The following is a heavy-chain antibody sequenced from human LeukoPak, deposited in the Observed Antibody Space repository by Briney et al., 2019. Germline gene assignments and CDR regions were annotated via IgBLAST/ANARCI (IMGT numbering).Heavy chain of an antibody. Sequence: SETLSLTCTVSGGSISSYYWSWIRQPPEKGLEWIGYIYYTGSTNYNPSLTSRVNISVDTSKNQFSLNLTSVTAADTAVHYCARWGSIAVARFDYWGQGTLVTVSS. CDR1: GGSISSYY. V-gene: IGHV4-59*01. CDR2: IYYTGST. J-gene: IGHJ4*02. CDR3: ARWGSIAVARFDY. D-gene: IGHD6-6*01.